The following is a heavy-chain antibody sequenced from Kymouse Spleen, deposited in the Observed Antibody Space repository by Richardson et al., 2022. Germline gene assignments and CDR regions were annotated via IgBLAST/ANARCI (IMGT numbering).Heavy chain of an antibody. CDR1: GFTFSNAW. J-gene: IGHJ6*02. V-gene: IGHV3-15*01. D-gene: IGHD3-3*01. Sequence: EVQLVESGGGLVKPGGSLRLSCAASGFTFSNAWMSWVRQAPGKGLEWVGRIKSKTDGGTTDYAAPVKGRFTISRDDSKNTLYLQMNSLKTEDTAVYYCTTAPPYGITIFGVVIYGMDVWGQGTTVTVSS. CDR3: TTAPPYGITIFGVVIYGMDV. CDR2: IKSKTDGGTT.